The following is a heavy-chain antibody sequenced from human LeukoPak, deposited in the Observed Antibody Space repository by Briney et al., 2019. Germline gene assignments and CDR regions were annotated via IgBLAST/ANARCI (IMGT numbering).Heavy chain of an antibody. CDR2: ISSSSSCI. Sequence: PGGSLRLSCAASGFTFSSYSMNWVRQAPGKGLEWVSSISSSSSCIYYADSVKGRFTISRDNAKNSLYLQMNSLRAEDTAVYYCPRGRGSSCLGWGQGTLVTVSS. J-gene: IGHJ4*02. CDR1: GFTFSSYS. V-gene: IGHV3-21*01. CDR3: PRGRGSSCLG. D-gene: IGHD6-13*01.